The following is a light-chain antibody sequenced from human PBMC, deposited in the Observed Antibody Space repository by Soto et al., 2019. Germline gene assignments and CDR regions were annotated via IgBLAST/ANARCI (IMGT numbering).Light chain of an antibody. Sequence: DIQMTQSPSFVSASVEDKVTVTCRASQTISNWLAWYQHKPGEAPKLVIYTASTLASGVPSRFSGSGSGTDFTLTISTLQPEDFATYYCQQASAFPITFGQGTRLEIK. CDR3: QQASAFPIT. CDR2: TAS. CDR1: QTISNW. V-gene: IGKV1-12*01. J-gene: IGKJ5*01.